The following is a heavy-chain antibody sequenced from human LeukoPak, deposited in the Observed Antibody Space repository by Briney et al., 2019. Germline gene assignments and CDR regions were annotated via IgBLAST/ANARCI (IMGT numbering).Heavy chain of an antibody. V-gene: IGHV3-30*18. CDR2: ISYDGSNK. CDR3: AKASYYYDSSGYYYGTLDY. CDR1: GFTFSSYG. D-gene: IGHD3-22*01. Sequence: GRSLRLSCAASGFTFSSYGMHWVRQAPGKGLEWVAVISYDGSNKYYADSVKGRFTISRDNSKNTLYLQMYSLRAEDTAVYYCAKASYYYDSSGYYYGTLDYWGQGTLVTVSS. J-gene: IGHJ4*02.